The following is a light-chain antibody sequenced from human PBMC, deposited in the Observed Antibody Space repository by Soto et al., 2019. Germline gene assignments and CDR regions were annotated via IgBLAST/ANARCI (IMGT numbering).Light chain of an antibody. CDR2: GAS. CDR3: QQYNDWPPKIT. CDR1: QSVSSN. V-gene: IGKV3-15*01. J-gene: IGKJ4*01. Sequence: EIVMTQSPVTLSLSRGERATLSCRASQSVSSNLAWYQQRLGQAPRLLIYGASTRATGIPARFSGSGSGTEFTLTISSLQSEDFAVYYCQQYNDWPPKITFGGGTKVEIK.